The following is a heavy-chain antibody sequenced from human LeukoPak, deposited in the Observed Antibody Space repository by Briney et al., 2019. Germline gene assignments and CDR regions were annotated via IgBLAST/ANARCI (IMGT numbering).Heavy chain of an antibody. CDR1: GFTLSSYW. CDR3: ARAFGGGSRYYFDY. D-gene: IGHD2-15*01. V-gene: IGHV3-7*01. J-gene: IGHJ4*02. Sequence: GGSLRLSCAASGFTLSSYWMSWVRQAPGKGLEWVANIKQDGSEKYYVDSVKGRFTISRDNAKNSLYLQMNSLRAEDTAVYYCARAFGGGSRYYFDYWGQGTLVTVSS. CDR2: IKQDGSEK.